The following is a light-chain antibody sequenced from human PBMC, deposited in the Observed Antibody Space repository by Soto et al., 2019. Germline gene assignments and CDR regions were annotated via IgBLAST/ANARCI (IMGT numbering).Light chain of an antibody. Sequence: EIVLTQSPGTLSLSPGERATLSCRASQSVSSSYLAWYQQKPGQAPRLLIYGASSRATGIPDRFSGSGSGTDFTLTISRLEPGDFAVYYCQQYGSSPPITFGQGTRLEIK. CDR2: GAS. CDR3: QQYGSSPPIT. J-gene: IGKJ5*01. CDR1: QSVSSSY. V-gene: IGKV3-20*01.